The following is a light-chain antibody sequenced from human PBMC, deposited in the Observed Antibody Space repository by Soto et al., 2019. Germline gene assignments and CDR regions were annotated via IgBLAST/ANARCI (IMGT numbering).Light chain of an antibody. Sequence: SVLTQPPSASGTPGQRVTISCSGSSSNIGSNYVYWYQQLPGTAPKLLIYRNNQRPSGVPDRFSGSKSGTSASLAISGLRSEDEADYYCAAWDDSLSGYVFGTGTRSPS. CDR1: SSNIGSNY. CDR3: AAWDDSLSGYV. J-gene: IGLJ1*01. V-gene: IGLV1-47*01. CDR2: RNN.